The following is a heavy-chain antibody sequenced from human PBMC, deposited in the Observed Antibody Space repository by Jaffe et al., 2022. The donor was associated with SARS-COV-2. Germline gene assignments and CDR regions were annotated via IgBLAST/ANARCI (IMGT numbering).Heavy chain of an antibody. CDR1: GGSISSYY. J-gene: IGHJ6*02. D-gene: IGHD4-17*01. Sequence: QVQLQESGPGLVKPSETLSLTCTVSGGSISSYYWSWIRQPPGKGLEWIGYIYYSGSTNYNPSLKSRVTISLDTSKSQFSLKLSSVTAADTAVYYCARDKTVTFPARYGMDVWGQGTTVTVSS. CDR2: IYYSGST. CDR3: ARDKTVTFPARYGMDV. V-gene: IGHV4-59*01.